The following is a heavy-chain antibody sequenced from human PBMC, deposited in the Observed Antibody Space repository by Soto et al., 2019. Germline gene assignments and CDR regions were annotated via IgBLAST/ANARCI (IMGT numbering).Heavy chain of an antibody. D-gene: IGHD1-26*01. V-gene: IGHV1-18*01. CDR3: ARTSGSGSYYGSVAEYFQH. J-gene: IGHJ1*01. CDR2: RSAYNGNT. Sequence: QVQLVQSGAEVKKPVASVKVSCKASGYTFTSYDISWVRQAPGQVLEWMGGRSAYNGNTNYAQKLQGRVTMTTYPSTSTAYMVLRSLRSDDTAVYYCARTSGSGSYYGSVAEYFQHWGQGTLVTVSS. CDR1: GYTFTSYD.